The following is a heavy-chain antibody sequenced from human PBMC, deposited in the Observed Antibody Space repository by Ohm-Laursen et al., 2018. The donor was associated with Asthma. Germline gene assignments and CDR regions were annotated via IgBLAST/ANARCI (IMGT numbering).Heavy chain of an antibody. Sequence: SLRLSCSASGFTFSSYSMNWVRQAPGKGLEWVSYISSSSSTIYYTDSVKDRFTISRDNAKRSLYLQMNSLRAEDTAVYYCARDRVDIVTTTMNFYYGMDVWGQGTTVTVSS. CDR3: ARDRVDIVTTTMNFYYGMDV. CDR2: ISSSSSTI. V-gene: IGHV3-48*04. J-gene: IGHJ6*02. D-gene: IGHD5-12*01. CDR1: GFTFSSYS.